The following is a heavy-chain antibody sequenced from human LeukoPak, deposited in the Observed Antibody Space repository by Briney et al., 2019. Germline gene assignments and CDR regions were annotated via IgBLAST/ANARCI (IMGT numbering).Heavy chain of an antibody. CDR1: GGSIDSSGSY. CDR3: ARLFSRGWPYYYGLGA. D-gene: IGHD6-19*01. V-gene: IGHV4-39*01. J-gene: IGHJ6*02. CDR2: AYYGGDA. Sequence: PSETLSLTCTVSGGSIDSSGSYWGWLRQPPGKGREWIGCAYYGGDAYYNPSLKSRVTISANLSKNQFSLRLISVAAADAGCYSCARLFSRGWPYYYGLGAWGQGTTVTVSS.